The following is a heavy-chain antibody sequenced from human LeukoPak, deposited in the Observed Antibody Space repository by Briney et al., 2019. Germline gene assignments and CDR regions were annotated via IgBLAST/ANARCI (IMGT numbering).Heavy chain of an antibody. CDR3: ARGGRYFDWLSYR. J-gene: IGHJ4*02. D-gene: IGHD3-9*01. Sequence: SETLSLTCAVYGGSFSDYYWSWIRQAPGKGLEWIGEIYPSRSTNYNPSLKSRVSISVDTSRNQFSLKLTSATAADTATYYCARGGRYFDWLSYRGGQGTLATVSS. CDR1: GGSFSDYY. V-gene: IGHV4-34*01. CDR2: IYPSRST.